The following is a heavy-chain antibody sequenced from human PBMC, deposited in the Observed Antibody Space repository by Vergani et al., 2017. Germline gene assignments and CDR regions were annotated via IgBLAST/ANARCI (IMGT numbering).Heavy chain of an antibody. CDR1: GFTFNSYA. J-gene: IGHJ3*01. CDR3: AKVCGSTSCPYGGGAFDV. D-gene: IGHD2-2*01. Sequence: LVESGGGLIQPGGSLRLSCAASGFTFNSYAMTWVRQAPGKGLEWVSGINNNGGSTYYADSVKGRFTISRDNSKNTLYLQMTDLRAEDTATYYCAKVCGSTSCPYGGGAFDVWGHGTMVTVSS. V-gene: IGHV3-23*04. CDR2: INNNGGST.